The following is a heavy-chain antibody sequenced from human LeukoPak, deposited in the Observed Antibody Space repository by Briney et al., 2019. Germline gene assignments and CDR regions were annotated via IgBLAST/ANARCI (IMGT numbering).Heavy chain of an antibody. D-gene: IGHD3-16*01. CDR2: INPNSGGT. Sequence: ASVKVSCKASGYTFTGYYTQWVRQAPGQGLEWMGWINPNSGGTNYAQKFQGRVTMTRDTYITTAYMELSRLSSDDTAVYYCARALISDDYVFMDVWGQGATVTVSS. J-gene: IGHJ6*02. V-gene: IGHV1-2*02. CDR1: GYTFTGYY. CDR3: ARALISDDYVFMDV.